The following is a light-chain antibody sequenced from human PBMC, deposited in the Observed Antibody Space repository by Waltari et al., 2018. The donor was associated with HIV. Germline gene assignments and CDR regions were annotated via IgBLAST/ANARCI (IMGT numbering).Light chain of an antibody. CDR3: QQYESWIT. J-gene: IGKJ5*01. CDR1: QNVSSD. CDR2: DAM. Sequence: EVVMTQSPATLSVSPGQRVTLSCRASQNVSSDLAWLQQRPGQAPRLLIYDAMTRAAGIPARISGRGSGTEFSLTISSLQSEDVAIYYCQQYESWITFGQGTRLDIK. V-gene: IGKV3D-15*01.